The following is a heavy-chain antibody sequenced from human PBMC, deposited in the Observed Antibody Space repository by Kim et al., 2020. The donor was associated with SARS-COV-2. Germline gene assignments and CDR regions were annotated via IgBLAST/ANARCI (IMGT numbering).Heavy chain of an antibody. CDR1: GGTFSSYA. J-gene: IGHJ4*02. CDR3: ARGGKASQWIQLWKYYFDY. V-gene: IGHV1-69*13. CDR2: IIPIFGTA. Sequence: SVKVSCKASGGTFSSYAISWVRQAPGQGLEWMGGIIPIFGTANYAQKFQGRVTITADESTSTAYMELSSLRSEDTAVYYCARGGKASQWIQLWKYYFDYWGQGTLVTVSS. D-gene: IGHD5-18*01.